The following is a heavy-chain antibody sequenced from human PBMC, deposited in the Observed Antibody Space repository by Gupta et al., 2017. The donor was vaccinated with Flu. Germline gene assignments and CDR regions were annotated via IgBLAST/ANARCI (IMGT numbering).Heavy chain of an antibody. V-gene: IGHV4-39*01. Sequence: QLQLQESGPGLVKPSETLSLTCTVSGGSISSSSYYWGWIRQPPGKGLEWIGSIYYSGSTYYNPSLKSRVTISVDTSKNQFSLKLSSVTAADTAVYYCARRDRGFGGSGAFDIWGQGTMVTVSS. CDR3: ARRDRGFGGSGAFDI. D-gene: IGHD3-10*01. CDR1: GGSISSSSYY. CDR2: IYYSGST. J-gene: IGHJ3*02.